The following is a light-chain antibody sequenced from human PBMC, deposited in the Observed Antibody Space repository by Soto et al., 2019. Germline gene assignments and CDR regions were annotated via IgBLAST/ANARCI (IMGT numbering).Light chain of an antibody. CDR3: HSSVSTLSASI. V-gene: IGLV1-40*01. Sequence: QSVLTQPPSVSGAPGQRVTISCTGSSSNIGAGYDVHWYHQLPGTAPKLLIFGNTNRPSGVPDRFSGSKSGTSASLAINGLQADDEANYCCHSSVSTLSASIFGGGTKLTVL. CDR1: SSNIGAGYD. J-gene: IGLJ2*01. CDR2: GNT.